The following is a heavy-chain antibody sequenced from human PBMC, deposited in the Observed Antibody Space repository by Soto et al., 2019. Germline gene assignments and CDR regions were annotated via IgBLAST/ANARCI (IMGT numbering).Heavy chain of an antibody. D-gene: IGHD2-21*02. J-gene: IGHJ4*02. CDR2: IYSGGTT. V-gene: IGHV3-53*05. CDR1: GFSVSSKY. CDR3: AKDKHIVVVTAPFEY. Sequence: PGGSLRLSCAASGFSVSSKYMNWVRQAPGKGLEWVSVIYSGGTTYYADSVKGRFTISRDNSKNTLYLQMNSLRAEDTAVYYCAKDKHIVVVTAPFEYWGQGTLVTVSS.